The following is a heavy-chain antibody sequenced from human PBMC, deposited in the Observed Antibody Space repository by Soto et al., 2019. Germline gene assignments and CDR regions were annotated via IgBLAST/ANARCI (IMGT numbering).Heavy chain of an antibody. Sequence: GASVKVSCKASGYTFSNYAVTWVRQAPGQGLEWMGWISAYNGDTRYAQKLQGRVTMTTDTSASTVYMELRSLTFDDTAVYYCARRADFWSGFYSGVAWFDPWGQGTLVTVSS. D-gene: IGHD3-3*01. V-gene: IGHV1-18*01. CDR3: ARRADFWSGFYSGVAWFDP. CDR1: GYTFSNYA. CDR2: ISAYNGDT. J-gene: IGHJ5*02.